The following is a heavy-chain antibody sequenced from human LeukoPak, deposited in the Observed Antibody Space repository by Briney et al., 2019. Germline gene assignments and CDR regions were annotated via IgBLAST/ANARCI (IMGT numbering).Heavy chain of an antibody. CDR1: GFTFSSYW. CDR2: INSDGSST. J-gene: IGHJ4*02. V-gene: IGHV3-74*01. D-gene: IGHD3-22*01. CDR3: ARAGRSSSGYYTSFDY. Sequence: GGSLRLSCAASGFTFSSYWMHWVRQAPGKGLVWVSRINSDGSSTSYADSVKGRFTISRDNAKNTLYLQMNSLRAEGTAVYYCARAGRSSSGYYTSFDYWGQGTLVTVSS.